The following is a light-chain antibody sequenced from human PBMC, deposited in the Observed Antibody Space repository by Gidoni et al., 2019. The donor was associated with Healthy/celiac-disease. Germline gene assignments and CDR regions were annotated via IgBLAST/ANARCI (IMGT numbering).Light chain of an antibody. J-gene: IGLJ3*02. CDR2: DHN. CDR3: GTWDSSLSALV. Sequence: QSVLTQPPSVSAAPGPKFTISCSGSSSNIGNNYVSWYQQLPGTAPKLLIYDHNKRPSGIPDRFSGSKSGTSATLGITGLQTGDEADYYCGTWDSSLSALVFGGGTKLTVL. CDR1: SSNIGNNY. V-gene: IGLV1-51*01.